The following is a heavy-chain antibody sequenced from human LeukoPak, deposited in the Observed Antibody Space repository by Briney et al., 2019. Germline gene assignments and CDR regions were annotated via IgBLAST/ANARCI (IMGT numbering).Heavy chain of an antibody. CDR1: GFTFSSYW. J-gene: IGHJ4*02. CDR2: IKQDGSEK. CDR3: ARYGQWLGPNFDY. D-gene: IGHD6-19*01. Sequence: GGSLRLSCAASGFTFSSYWMSWVRQAPGKGLECVANIKQDGSEKYYVDSVRGRFTLSRDNAKNSLYLQMNSLRVEDTAVYYCARYGQWLGPNFDYWGQGTLVTVSS. V-gene: IGHV3-7*01.